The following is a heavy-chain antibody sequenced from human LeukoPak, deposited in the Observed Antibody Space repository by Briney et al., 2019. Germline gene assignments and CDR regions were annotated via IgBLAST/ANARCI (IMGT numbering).Heavy chain of an antibody. CDR3: ARDLVTVTKGFDI. J-gene: IGHJ3*02. V-gene: IGHV4-59*11. CDR2: ISYIGST. Sequence: SETLSLTCAVSANSFSSHYWTWIRQPPGRGLEWIGYISYIGSTNYNPSLKSRVTISIDTSKNQFSLKLSSVTAADTAVYYCARDLVTVTKGFDIWGQGTMVSVSS. CDR1: ANSFSSHY. D-gene: IGHD4-17*01.